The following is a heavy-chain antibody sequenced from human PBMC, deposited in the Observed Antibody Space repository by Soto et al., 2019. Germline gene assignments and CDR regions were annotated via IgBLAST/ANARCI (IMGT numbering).Heavy chain of an antibody. CDR2: SSSSGGYT. CDR3: ARSSGGRHDFTFDYGLAL. V-gene: IGHV3-11*06. CDR1: GFSVGDNY. D-gene: IGHD3-16*01. J-gene: IGHJ6*02. Sequence: QVQLVESGGGLVEPGGSLRLSCAASGFSVGDNYMTWIRQAPGKGLEWLSYSSSSGGYTNYADSVKGRFTISRDNVKNTRYLEMDRLRAEDTAVYFCARSSGGRHDFTFDYGLALGGHGTTVPVSS.